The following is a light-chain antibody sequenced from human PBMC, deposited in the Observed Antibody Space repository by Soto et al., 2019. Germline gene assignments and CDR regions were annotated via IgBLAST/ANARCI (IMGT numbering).Light chain of an antibody. CDR1: SSDVGAYNY. J-gene: IGLJ1*01. CDR2: EVT. V-gene: IGLV2-8*01. CDR3: CSYTSTSTLYV. Sequence: QSVLTQPPSASGSLGQSVTISCTGTSSDVGAYNYVSWYQQHPGKAPKLMIYEVTRRPSGVPDRFSGSKSGNTASLNVSGLQAEDEADYYCCSYTSTSTLYVFGTGTKVTVL.